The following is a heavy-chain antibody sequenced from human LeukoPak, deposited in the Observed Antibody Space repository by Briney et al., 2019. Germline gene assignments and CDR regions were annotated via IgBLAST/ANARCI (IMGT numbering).Heavy chain of an antibody. D-gene: IGHD4-23*01. CDR1: GGSISSYY. CDR3: ARDEGNYYFGY. J-gene: IGHJ4*02. Sequence: PSETLSLTCTVSGGSISSYYWGWIRQPPGKGLEWIGYIYYSGSTKYNPSLKSRVTISVDRSMNQFSLKLSSVTAADTAVYYCARDEGNYYFGYWGQGTLVTVSS. CDR2: IYYSGST. V-gene: IGHV4-59*01.